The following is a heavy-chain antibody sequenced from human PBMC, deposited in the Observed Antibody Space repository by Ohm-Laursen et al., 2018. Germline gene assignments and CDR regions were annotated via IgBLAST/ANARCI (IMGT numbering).Heavy chain of an antibody. CDR2: ISAYNGNT. CDR3: ARGSRVISYYDSSGYYGYFQH. D-gene: IGHD3-22*01. Sequence: SVKVSCKASGYTFTSYGISWVRQAPGQGLEWMGWISAYNGNTNYAQKLQGRVIMTTDTSTSTAYMELRSLRSDDTAVYYCARGSRVISYYDSSGYYGYFQHWGQGTLVTVSS. V-gene: IGHV1-18*01. J-gene: IGHJ1*01. CDR1: GYTFTSYG.